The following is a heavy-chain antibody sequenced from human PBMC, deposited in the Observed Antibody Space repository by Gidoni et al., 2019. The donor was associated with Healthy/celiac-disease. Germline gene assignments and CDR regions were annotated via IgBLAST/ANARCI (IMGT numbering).Heavy chain of an antibody. CDR3: ARVDNWNHYFDY. J-gene: IGHJ4*02. D-gene: IGHD1-20*01. CDR1: GGSISSYY. CDR2: IYYSGST. V-gene: IGHV4-59*01. Sequence: QVQLQESGPGLVKPSETLSLTCPVSGGSISSYYWSWIRQPPGKGLEWIGYIYYSGSTNYNPSLKRRVTISVDTSKNQFSLKLSSVTAADTAVYYCARVDNWNHYFDYWGQGTLVTVSS.